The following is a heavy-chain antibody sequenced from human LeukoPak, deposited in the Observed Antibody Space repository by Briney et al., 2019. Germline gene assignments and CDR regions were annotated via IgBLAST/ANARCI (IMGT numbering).Heavy chain of an antibody. CDR2: INPSGGST. CDR1: GYTFTSYY. J-gene: IGHJ4*02. V-gene: IGHV1-46*01. Sequence: GALVKVSCKASGYTFTSYYMHWVRQAPGQGLEWMGIINPSGGSTSYAQKFQGRVTMTRDTSISTAYMELSRLTSDDTAVYYCARASPLRYFDWLLKQWGQGTLVTVSS. CDR3: ARASPLRYFDWLLKQ. D-gene: IGHD3-9*01.